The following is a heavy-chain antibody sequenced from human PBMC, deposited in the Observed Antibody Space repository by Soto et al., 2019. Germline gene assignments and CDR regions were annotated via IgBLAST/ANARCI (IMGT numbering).Heavy chain of an antibody. CDR3: ARARYCSSTSCYATDYYYYGMDV. V-gene: IGHV3-74*01. J-gene: IGHJ6*02. CDR2: INSDGSST. CDR1: GFTFSSYW. D-gene: IGHD2-2*01. Sequence: GGSLRLSCAASGFTFSSYWMHWVRQAPGKGLAWVSRINSDGSSTSYADSVKGRFTISRDNAKNTLYLQMNGLRAEDTAVYYCARARYCSSTSCYATDYYYYGMDVWGQGTTVTVSS.